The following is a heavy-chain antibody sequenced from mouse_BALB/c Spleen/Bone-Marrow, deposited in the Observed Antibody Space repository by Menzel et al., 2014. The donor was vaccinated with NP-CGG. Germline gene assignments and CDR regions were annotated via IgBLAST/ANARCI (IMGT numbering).Heavy chain of an antibody. V-gene: IGHV1-7*01. Sequence: VQLQQSGAELAKPGASVMMSCKASGYTFTSYWMHWVKQRPGQALEWIGYINPSTGYTEFNQKFKDKATLTADKSSSTAYMHLSSLTSEDSAVYYCARGATVVARYFDSWGQGTTHTVSS. CDR1: GYTFTSYW. D-gene: IGHD1-1*01. J-gene: IGHJ2*01. CDR2: INPSTGYT. CDR3: ARGATVVARYFDS.